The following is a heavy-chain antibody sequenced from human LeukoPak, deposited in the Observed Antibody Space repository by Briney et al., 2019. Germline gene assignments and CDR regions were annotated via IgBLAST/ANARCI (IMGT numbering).Heavy chain of an antibody. CDR1: GYSFTSYW. Sequence: GAALKTSCKCGGYSFTSYWIGWGRQMPGQGLEWGGISYPGDSDTRYSPSFQGQVTISADKSISTAYLQWSSLKASDPAMYYCARPGSEYSSSWYAYWGQGTLVTVSS. CDR3: ARPGSEYSSSWYAY. V-gene: IGHV5-51*01. J-gene: IGHJ4*02. CDR2: SYPGDSDT. D-gene: IGHD6-13*01.